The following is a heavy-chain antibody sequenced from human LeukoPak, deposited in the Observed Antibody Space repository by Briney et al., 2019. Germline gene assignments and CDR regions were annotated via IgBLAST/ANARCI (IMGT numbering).Heavy chain of an antibody. D-gene: IGHD5-18*01. CDR2: ISGSGGST. Sequence: GGSLRLSCAASGFTFSSYAMSWVRQAPGKGLEWGAAISGSGGSTYYADSVKGRFTISRDNSKNTLYLQMNSLRAEDTAVYYCAKDQAVDTAMVFDYWGQGTLVTVSS. CDR1: GFTFSSYA. V-gene: IGHV3-23*01. J-gene: IGHJ4*02. CDR3: AKDQAVDTAMVFDY.